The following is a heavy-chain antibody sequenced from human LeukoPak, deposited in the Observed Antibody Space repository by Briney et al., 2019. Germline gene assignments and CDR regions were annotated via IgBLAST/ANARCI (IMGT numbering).Heavy chain of an antibody. V-gene: IGHV4-34*01. CDR1: GGSFSGYY. Sequence: PSETLSVTCAVYGGSFSGYYWSWIRQPPGKGPEWIGEINHSGSTNYNPSLKSRVTISVDTSKNQFSLKLSSVIAADTAVYYCARSPGYYDSSGYSIPDAFGIWGQGTMVTVSS. CDR3: ARSPGYYDSSGYSIPDAFGI. J-gene: IGHJ3*02. CDR2: INHSGST. D-gene: IGHD3-22*01.